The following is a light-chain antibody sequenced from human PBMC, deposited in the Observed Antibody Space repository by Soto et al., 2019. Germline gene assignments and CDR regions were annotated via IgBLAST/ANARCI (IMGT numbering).Light chain of an antibody. CDR1: QTISSW. CDR2: KAS. Sequence: DIQMTQSPSTLSGSVGDRVTITCRASQTISSWLAWYQQKPGKAPKLLIYKASTLKSGVPSRFSGSGSGTEFTLNTSSLQPDDFATHSCQQYNSYPWTFGQGTKVDIK. J-gene: IGKJ1*01. V-gene: IGKV1-5*03. CDR3: QQYNSYPWT.